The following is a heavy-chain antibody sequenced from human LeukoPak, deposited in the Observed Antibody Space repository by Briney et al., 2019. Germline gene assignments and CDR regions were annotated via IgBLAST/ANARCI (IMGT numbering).Heavy chain of an antibody. D-gene: IGHD3-9*01. V-gene: IGHV3-48*04. J-gene: IGHJ4*02. CDR1: GFTVSSYS. CDR2: ISSSSSTI. CDR3: ARDPEEGYFDWLRVFDY. Sequence: PGGSLRLSCAASGFTVSSYSMNWVRQAPGKGLEWVSYISSSSSTIYYADSVKGRFTISRDNAKNSLYLQMNSLRAEDTAVYYCARDPEEGYFDWLRVFDYWGQGTLVTVSS.